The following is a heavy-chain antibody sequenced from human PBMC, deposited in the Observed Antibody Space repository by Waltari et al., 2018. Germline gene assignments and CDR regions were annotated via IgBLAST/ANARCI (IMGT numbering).Heavy chain of an antibody. D-gene: IGHD1-26*01. Sequence: EVQLVESGGGLVKPGGSLRLSCAASGFTFSNAWMSWVGQAPGKGLEWVGRIKSKTDGGKTDYAAPGKGRFTISRDDSKNTLYLQMNSLKTEDTAVYYCTSTGKWDPTGFDYWGQGTLVTVSS. J-gene: IGHJ4*02. V-gene: IGHV3-15*01. CDR2: IKSKTDGGKT. CDR1: GFTFSNAW. CDR3: TSTGKWDPTGFDY.